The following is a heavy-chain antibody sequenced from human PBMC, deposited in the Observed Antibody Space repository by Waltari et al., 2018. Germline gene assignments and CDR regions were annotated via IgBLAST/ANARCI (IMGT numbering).Heavy chain of an antibody. CDR1: GYSISSGYY. D-gene: IGHD1-1*01. J-gene: IGHJ5*02. CDR2: IYHSGST. CDR3: ARGGTTPSRIRNNWVDP. Sequence: QVQLQESGPGLVKPSETLSLTCAVSGYSISSGYYWGWIRQPPGKGLEWIGSIYHSGSTYYNRASRSRVTISVDTSKNQFSLKVSSVTAADTAVYYSARGGTTPSRIRNNWVDPWGQGTLVTVSS. V-gene: IGHV4-38-2*01.